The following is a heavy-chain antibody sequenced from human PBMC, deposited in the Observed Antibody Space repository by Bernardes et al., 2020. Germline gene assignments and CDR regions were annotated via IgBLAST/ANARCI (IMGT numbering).Heavy chain of an antibody. V-gene: IGHV4-34*01. Sequence: SEPLSLTCAVYGGSFSGYYGSWIRQRPGKGLEWIGEINHSGSTNYNPSLKSRVTISVDTSKNQFSLKLSSVTAAETAVYYCARSRRITMFGVVNIRTYYGIDVWCLGTTVTVSS. D-gene: IGHD3-3*01. J-gene: IGHJ6*02. CDR1: GGSFSGYY. CDR2: INHSGST. CDR3: ARSRRITMFGVVNIRTYYGIDV.